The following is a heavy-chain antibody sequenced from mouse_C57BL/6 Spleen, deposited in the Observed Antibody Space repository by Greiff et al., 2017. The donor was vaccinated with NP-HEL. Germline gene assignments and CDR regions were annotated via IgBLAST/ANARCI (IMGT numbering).Heavy chain of an antibody. CDR3: TRGIYDGYYVDY. Sequence: EVQRVESGEGLVKPGGSLKLSCAASGFPFRSYALSWVRQTPEKRLEWVAYISSGGDYIYYADTVKGRFTISRDNARNTLYLQMSSLKSEDTAMYYCTRGIYDGYYVDYWGQGTTLTVSS. CDR2: ISSGGDYI. V-gene: IGHV5-9-1*02. CDR1: GFPFRSYA. J-gene: IGHJ2*01. D-gene: IGHD2-3*01.